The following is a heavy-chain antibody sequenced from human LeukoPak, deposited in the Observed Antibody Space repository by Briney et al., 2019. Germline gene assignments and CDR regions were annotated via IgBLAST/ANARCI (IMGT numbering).Heavy chain of an antibody. CDR1: GYTFTSYD. CDR3: ARDYYGSGSYYTVWFDP. Sequence: SVKVSCKASGYTFTSYDINWVRQATGQGLEWMGRIIPILGIANYAQKFQGRVTITADKSTSTAYMELSSLRSEDTAVYYCARDYYGSGSYYTVWFDPWGQGTLVTVSS. CDR2: IIPILGIA. V-gene: IGHV1-69*04. D-gene: IGHD3-10*01. J-gene: IGHJ5*02.